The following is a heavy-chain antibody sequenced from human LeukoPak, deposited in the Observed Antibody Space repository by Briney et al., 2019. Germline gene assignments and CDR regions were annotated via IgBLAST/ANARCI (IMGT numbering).Heavy chain of an antibody. D-gene: IGHD6-19*01. CDR1: GGSISSSYS. V-gene: IGHV4-39*01. Sequence: SETLSLTCTVSGGSISSSYSWGWIRQPPGKGREWIGNIYYSGSTYYNSSLKSRVTISVDTSKKQFSLNLSSVTASDTAIYSCASTKLGYSSGWHWGQGTLVTVSS. J-gene: IGHJ4*02. CDR2: IYYSGST. CDR3: ASTKLGYSSGWH.